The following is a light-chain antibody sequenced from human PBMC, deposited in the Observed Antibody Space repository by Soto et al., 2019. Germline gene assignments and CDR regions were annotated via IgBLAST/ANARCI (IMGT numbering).Light chain of an antibody. J-gene: IGKJ2*01. CDR1: QSVSSSY. CDR3: QQYGSSPPAYT. V-gene: IGKV3-20*01. CDR2: GAS. Sequence: EIVLTQSPGTLSLSPGERATLSCRASQSVSSSYLAWYQQKPGQAPRLLIYGASSRATGIPDRFIGSGSGTDFTITISRLEPEDFAVYYCQQYGSSPPAYTFGQGTKLEIK.